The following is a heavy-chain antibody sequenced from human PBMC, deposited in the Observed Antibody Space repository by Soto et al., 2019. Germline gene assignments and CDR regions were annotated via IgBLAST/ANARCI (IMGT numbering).Heavy chain of an antibody. CDR3: TTVTTADYYFDY. Sequence: GGSLRLSCAASGLTFSDRYMDWVRQAPGKGLEWVGRIRKKTNSYTTEYAASVKGRFIISRDDSTNSLYLQMSSLKTEDTAVYYCTTVTTADYYFDYWGQGTLVTISS. CDR2: IRKKTNSYTT. V-gene: IGHV3-72*01. D-gene: IGHD4-17*01. J-gene: IGHJ4*02. CDR1: GLTFSDRY.